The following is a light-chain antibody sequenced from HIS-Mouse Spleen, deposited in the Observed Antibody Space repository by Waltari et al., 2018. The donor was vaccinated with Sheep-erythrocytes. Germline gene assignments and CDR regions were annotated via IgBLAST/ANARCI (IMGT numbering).Light chain of an antibody. J-gene: IGKJ1*01. CDR2: DAS. CDR1: QSVSSY. Sequence: ELVLTQSPATLSLSPGERATLPCRASQSVSSYLAWYQQKPGQAPRLLIYDASNRATGIPARFSGSGSGTDFTLTISSLEPEDFAVYYCQQRSNWPPTFGQGTKVEIK. V-gene: IGKV3-11*01. CDR3: QQRSNWPPT.